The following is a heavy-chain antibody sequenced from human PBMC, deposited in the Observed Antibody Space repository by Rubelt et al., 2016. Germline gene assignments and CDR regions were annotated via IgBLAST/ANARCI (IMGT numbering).Heavy chain of an antibody. D-gene: IGHD2-2*01. Sequence: GESGGGVVRPGGSLRLSCEVQLVESGGGVVRPGFTFDDYGMSWVRQAPGKGLEWVANIKQDGSEKYYVDSVKGRFTISRDNAKNSLYLQMNSLRAEDTAVYYCARDLVVPAATTGVGAFDIWGQGTMVTVSS. CDR1: GFTFDDYG. CDR2: IKQDGSEK. J-gene: IGHJ3*02. V-gene: IGHV3-7*01. CDR3: ARDLVVPAATTGVGAFDI.